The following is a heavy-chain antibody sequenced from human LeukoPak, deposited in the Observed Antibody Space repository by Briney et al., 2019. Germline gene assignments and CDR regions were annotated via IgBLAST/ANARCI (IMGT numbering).Heavy chain of an antibody. J-gene: IGHJ4*02. V-gene: IGHV4-34*01. CDR3: AREVVEAVAGTPSFDY. Sequence: SETLSPTCAVYGGSFSGYYWSWIRQPPGKGLEWIGEINHSGSTNYNPSLKSRVTISVDTSKNQFSLKLSSVTAADTAVYYCAREVVEAVAGTPSFDYWGQGTLVTVSS. CDR1: GGSFSGYY. D-gene: IGHD6-19*01. CDR2: INHSGST.